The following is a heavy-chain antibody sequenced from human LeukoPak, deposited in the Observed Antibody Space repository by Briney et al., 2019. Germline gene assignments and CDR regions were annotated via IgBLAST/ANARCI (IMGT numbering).Heavy chain of an antibody. CDR2: IYYSGST. CDR3: ARLDYDYVWGSYRPTRDYYFDY. V-gene: IGHV4-39*01. CDR1: GGSISSSSYY. D-gene: IGHD3-16*02. J-gene: IGHJ4*02. Sequence: PSETLSLTCTVSGGSISSSSYYWGWIRQPPGKGLEWIGSIYYSGSTYYNPSLKSRVTISVDTSKNQFSLKLSSVTAADTAVYYCARLDYDYVWGSYRPTRDYYFDYWGQGTLVTVSS.